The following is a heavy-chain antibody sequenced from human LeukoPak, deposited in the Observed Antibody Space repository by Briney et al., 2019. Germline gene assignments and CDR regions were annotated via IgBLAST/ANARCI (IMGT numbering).Heavy chain of an antibody. V-gene: IGHV4-34*01. J-gene: IGHJ4*02. Sequence: SETLSLTCAVYGGSFGGNYWSRIRQPPRKGLEWIGEINHSGSTNYNPSLKSRATLSVDTSKNQFSLRLNSVTAADTAVYYCARDYSGYDSYWGQGTLVTVSS. CDR2: INHSGST. D-gene: IGHD5-12*01. CDR1: GGSFGGNY. CDR3: ARDYSGYDSY.